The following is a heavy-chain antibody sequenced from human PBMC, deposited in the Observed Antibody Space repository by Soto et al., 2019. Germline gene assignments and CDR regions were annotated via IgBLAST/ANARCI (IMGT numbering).Heavy chain of an antibody. CDR1: GFTFSSYA. J-gene: IGHJ3*02. D-gene: IGHD6-6*01. V-gene: IGHV3-23*01. CDR3: ARGYSSSLAFDI. CDR2: ISVSGDRT. Sequence: PGGSLRPSFEASGFTFSSYAMCWVRQAPGKGLEWVSSISVSGDRTFYADSVKGRFTISRDNSRNTLHLQMNSLRAEDTAVYYCARGYSSSLAFDIWGQGTMVTVSS.